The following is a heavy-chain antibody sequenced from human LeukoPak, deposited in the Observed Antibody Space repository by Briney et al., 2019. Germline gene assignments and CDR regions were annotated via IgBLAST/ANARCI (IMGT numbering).Heavy chain of an antibody. Sequence: PSETLSLTCTVSGGSISSSNWWSWVRQPPGKGLEWIGEIYHSGSTNYNPSLKSRVTISVDKSKNQFSLKLSSVTAADTAVYYCARVDIAAAGLDYWGQGTLVTVSS. V-gene: IGHV4-4*02. J-gene: IGHJ4*02. CDR1: GGSISSSNW. CDR2: IYHSGST. D-gene: IGHD6-13*01. CDR3: ARVDIAAAGLDY.